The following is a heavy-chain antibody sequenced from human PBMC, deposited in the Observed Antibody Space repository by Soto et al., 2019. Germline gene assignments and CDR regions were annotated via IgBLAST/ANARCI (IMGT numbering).Heavy chain of an antibody. CDR1: GGSISSSNW. D-gene: IGHD6-13*01. J-gene: IGHJ5*02. CDR3: ARVMGVASGGPLGS. CDR2: IYPSGNT. Sequence: LRETLSLTCAASGGSISSSNWWSWFRQAPGKGLEWIGEIYPSGNTNYNPSLTSPVTISIDKSKNHFSLQVRDVTAADTAVYYCARVMGVASGGPLGSWGQGALVTVSS. V-gene: IGHV4-4*02.